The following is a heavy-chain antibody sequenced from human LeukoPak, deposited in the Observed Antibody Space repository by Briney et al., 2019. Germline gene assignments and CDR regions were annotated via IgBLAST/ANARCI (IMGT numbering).Heavy chain of an antibody. Sequence: SETLSLTCTVSGGSISSSSYYWDWIRQPPGKGLEWIGSIYYTGNTYLNPSLKSRVTISVDTSKNQFSLKLSSVTAADTAVYYCARVGPSWCKRIDYWGQGTLVTVSS. CDR3: ARVGPSWCKRIDY. D-gene: IGHD2-15*01. V-gene: IGHV4-39*07. CDR1: GGSISSSSYY. CDR2: IYYTGNT. J-gene: IGHJ4*02.